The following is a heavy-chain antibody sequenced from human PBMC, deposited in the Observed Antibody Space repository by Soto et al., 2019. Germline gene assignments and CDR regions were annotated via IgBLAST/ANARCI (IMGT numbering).Heavy chain of an antibody. CDR3: ASIYYYGSGSYYSVRTPGYYYYGMDV. CDR2: IDPSDSYT. J-gene: IGHJ6*02. D-gene: IGHD3-10*01. Sequence: PGESLKISCKGSGYSFTSYWISWVRQMPGKGLGWMGRIDPSDSYTNYSPSFQGHVTISADKSISTAYLQWSSLKASDTAMYYCASIYYYGSGSYYSVRTPGYYYYGMDVWGQGTTVTVS. CDR1: GYSFTSYW. V-gene: IGHV5-10-1*01.